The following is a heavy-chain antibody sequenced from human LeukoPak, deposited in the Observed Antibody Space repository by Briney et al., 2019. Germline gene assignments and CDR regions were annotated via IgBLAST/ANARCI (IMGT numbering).Heavy chain of an antibody. Sequence: GGSLRLSCAASGFTLSAYWMHWVRQAPGKGLVWVSRINTDGSITTYADSVKGRFTISRDNAKNTLYLQMNSLRDEDTAVYYCASLGTLVPWGQGTLVTVSS. CDR2: INTDGSIT. CDR3: ASLGTLVP. CDR1: GFTLSAYW. J-gene: IGHJ5*02. V-gene: IGHV3-74*01. D-gene: IGHD3-9*01.